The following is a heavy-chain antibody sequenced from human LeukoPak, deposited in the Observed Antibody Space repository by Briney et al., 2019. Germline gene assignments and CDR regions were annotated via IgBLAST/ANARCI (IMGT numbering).Heavy chain of an antibody. V-gene: IGHV5-51*01. CDR1: GYSFTGYL. CDR3: ARLIAAARTPYYFAY. D-gene: IGHD6-13*01. Sequence: GQSLKISCKGSGYSFTGYLIGWVRQTPVKGLEWMGIIYPGDSDTRYSPSFQGRVTISADESISTAYLQWSSLKASDTAMYYCARLIAAARTPYYFAYWGQGTLLTVSS. J-gene: IGHJ4*02. CDR2: IYPGDSDT.